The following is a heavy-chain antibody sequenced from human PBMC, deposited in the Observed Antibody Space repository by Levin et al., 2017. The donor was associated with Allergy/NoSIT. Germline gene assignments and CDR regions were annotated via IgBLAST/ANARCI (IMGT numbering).Heavy chain of an antibody. CDR1: GFSLSTSGVG. J-gene: IGHJ6*03. CDR2: IYWDDDK. Sequence: SGPTLVKPTQTLTLTCTFSGFSLSTSGVGVGWIRQPPGKALEWLALIYWDDDKRYSPSLKSRLTITKDTSKNQVVLTMTNMDPVDTATYYCARYSSNWAYYYYYYMDVWGKGTTVTVSS. CDR3: ARYSSNWAYYYYYYMDV. V-gene: IGHV2-5*02. D-gene: IGHD6-13*01.